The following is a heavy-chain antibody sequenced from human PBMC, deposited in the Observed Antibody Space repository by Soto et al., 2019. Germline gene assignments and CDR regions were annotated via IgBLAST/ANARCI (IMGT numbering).Heavy chain of an antibody. J-gene: IGHJ6*02. CDR2: ISSSGRTI. CDR1: GFTFSDYY. D-gene: IGHD1-26*01. CDR3: ARGGKWDPAWQMDGMDV. Sequence: QVQLVESGGGLVKPGGSLRLSCAASGFTFSDYYMSWIRQAPGKGLEWVSYISSSGRTIYYADSVKGRFTIFRDNAKNSLNRQMNSLRAADTAVYYWARGGKWDPAWQMDGMDVWGQGTTVTVSS. V-gene: IGHV3-11*01.